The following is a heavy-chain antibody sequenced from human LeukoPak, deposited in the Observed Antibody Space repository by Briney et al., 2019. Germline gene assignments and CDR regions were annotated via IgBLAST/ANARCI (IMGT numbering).Heavy chain of an antibody. CDR1: GFTFSSYG. CDR2: INSDGSST. Sequence: GGSLRLSCAASGFTFSSYGMHWVRQAPGKGLVWVSRINSDGSSTSYADSVKGRFTISRDNAKNTLYLQMNSLRAEDTAVYYCARDNGYSGFDYWGQGTLVTVSS. J-gene: IGHJ4*02. CDR3: ARDNGYSGFDY. D-gene: IGHD5-24*01. V-gene: IGHV3-74*01.